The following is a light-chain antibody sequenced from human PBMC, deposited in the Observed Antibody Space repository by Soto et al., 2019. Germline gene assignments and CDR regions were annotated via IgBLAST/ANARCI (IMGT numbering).Light chain of an antibody. CDR2: EVR. CDR1: SSDVGGYNH. J-gene: IGLJ3*02. Sequence: QSALTQPASVSGSPGQSLTISCTGTSSDVGGYNHVSWYQQHPGKAPKLIIYEVRNRPSGVSNRLSGSKSGNTASLTISGLQADDEADYYCCSYTSSSIRVFGGGTKATV. V-gene: IGLV2-14*01. CDR3: CSYTSSSIRV.